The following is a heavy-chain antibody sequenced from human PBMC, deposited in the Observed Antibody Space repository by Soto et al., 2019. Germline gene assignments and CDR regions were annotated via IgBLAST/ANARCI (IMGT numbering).Heavy chain of an antibody. V-gene: IGHV3-23*01. J-gene: IGHJ4*02. CDR1: GFTFNSYA. Sequence: EVQLLESGGGLVQPGGSLRVSCAASGFTFNSYALNWVRQAPGKGLEWVSVISGSGDITYYADSVKGRFTISRDNGKNTLYLEMNSLRAEDTAVYYCAGGRGGYRSIDYWGQGTLVTVSS. D-gene: IGHD3-16*02. CDR3: AGGRGGYRSIDY. CDR2: ISGSGDIT.